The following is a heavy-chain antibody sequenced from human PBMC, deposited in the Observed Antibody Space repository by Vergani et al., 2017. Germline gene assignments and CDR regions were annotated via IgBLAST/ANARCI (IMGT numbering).Heavy chain of an antibody. CDR1: GDSVISTDYH. D-gene: IGHD2-15*01. Sequence: QVQLQESGPGLVKPSETLSLTCTVSGDSVISTDYHWGWIRQPPGKGLEWIGSMDYSGSTSYNPSLESRIFISFETPKNQFSLRLTSVTAAATAVYYCASKRGACRAAYCHSYDFWGPGALVGVSS. CDR2: MDYSGST. V-gene: IGHV4-39*01. J-gene: IGHJ4*02. CDR3: ASKRGACRAAYCHSYDF.